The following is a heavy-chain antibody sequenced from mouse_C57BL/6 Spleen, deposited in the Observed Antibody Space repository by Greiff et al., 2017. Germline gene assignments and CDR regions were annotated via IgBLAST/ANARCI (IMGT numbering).Heavy chain of an antibody. CDR1: GYTFTSYW. CDR3: ARKRGQLRSFDY. J-gene: IGHJ2*01. CDR2: IDPSDSYT. Sequence: VQLQQPGAELVKPGASVKLSCKASGYTFTSYWMQWVKQRPGQGLEWIGEIDPSDSYTNYNQKFKGKATLTVDTSSSTAYMQLSSLTSEDSAVYYCARKRGQLRSFDYWGQGTTLTVSS. V-gene: IGHV1-50*01. D-gene: IGHD3-2*02.